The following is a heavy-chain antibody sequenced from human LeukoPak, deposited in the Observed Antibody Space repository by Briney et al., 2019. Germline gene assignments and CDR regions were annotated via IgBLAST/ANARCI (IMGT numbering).Heavy chain of an antibody. V-gene: IGHV3-33*01. CDR2: IWHDGSKK. J-gene: IGHJ4*02. CDR1: GFTFSGYG. D-gene: IGHD3-9*01. CDR3: ARGTRYFGS. Sequence: GGSLRLSCAASGFTFSGYGMHWVRQAPGKGLEWVAVIWHDGSKKYYVDSVKGRFTISRDNSKNSLYLQMNSLRAEDTAVYYCARGTRYFGSWGQGTLVTVSS.